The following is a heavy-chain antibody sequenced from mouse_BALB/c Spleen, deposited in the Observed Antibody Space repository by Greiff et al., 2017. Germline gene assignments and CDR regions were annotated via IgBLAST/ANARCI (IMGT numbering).Heavy chain of an antibody. CDR2: INPSNGCT. J-gene: IGHJ4*01. CDR3: ARLAGAYYAMDY. Sequence: QVQLQQPGAELVRPGVSVKLSCTASGYTFTSYWMHWIKQSPEQGLERIGEINPSNGCTNYHEKFKSKATLTVDKSSSTDYLQLSSLTSEDSAVYCGARLAGAYYAMDYWGQGTSVTVSS. CDR1: GYTFTSYW. V-gene: IGHV1S81*02.